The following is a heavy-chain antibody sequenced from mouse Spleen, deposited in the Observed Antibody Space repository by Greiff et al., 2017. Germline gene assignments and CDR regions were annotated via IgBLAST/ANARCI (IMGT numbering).Heavy chain of an antibody. D-gene: IGHD1-1*01. CDR1: GYTFTSYY. Sequence: LVESGPELVKPGASVRISCKASGYTFTSYYIHWVKQRPGQGLEWIGWIYPGNVNTKYNEKFKGKATLTADKSSSTAYMQLSSLTSEDSAVYFCALTTVARNWYFDVWGAGTTVTVSS. J-gene: IGHJ1*01. CDR3: ALTTVARNWYFDV. CDR2: IYPGNVNT. V-gene: IGHV1S56*01.